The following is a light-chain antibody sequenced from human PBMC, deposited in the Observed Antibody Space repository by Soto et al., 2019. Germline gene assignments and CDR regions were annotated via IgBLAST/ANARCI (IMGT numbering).Light chain of an antibody. CDR3: QQYNNWPYS. Sequence: EVVMTQSPATLSVSPGEGATLSCRASQSISGKLAWYQQKPGQGPRLLIYGASTRATGIPARFSGSGSGTEFTLTISSLQSEDSAVYFCQQYNNWPYSFGQGTRLEI. J-gene: IGKJ5*01. CDR1: QSISGK. V-gene: IGKV3-15*01. CDR2: GAS.